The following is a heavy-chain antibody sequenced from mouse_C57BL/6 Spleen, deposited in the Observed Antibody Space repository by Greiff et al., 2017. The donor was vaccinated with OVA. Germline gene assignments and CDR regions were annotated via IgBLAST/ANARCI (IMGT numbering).Heavy chain of an antibody. CDR2: IDPSDSYT. CDR3: ARGGPYDSRYFDV. J-gene: IGHJ1*03. D-gene: IGHD2-4*01. V-gene: IGHV1-59*01. Sequence: VQLQQPGAELVRPGTSVKLSCKASGYTFTSYWMHWVKQRPGQGLEWIGVIDPSDSYTNYNQKFKGKATLTVDTSSSTAYMQLSSLTSEDSAVYYCARGGPYDSRYFDVWGTGTTVTVSS. CDR1: GYTFTSYW.